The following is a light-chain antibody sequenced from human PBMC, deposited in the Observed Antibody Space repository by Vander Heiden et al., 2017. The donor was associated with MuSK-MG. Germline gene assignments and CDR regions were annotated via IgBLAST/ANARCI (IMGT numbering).Light chain of an antibody. Sequence: DIQMTQSPSALSASVGDRVTITCRASQSISTYLTWYHQKPGKAPKLLIYTASNLQSGVPSRFSGSGSGTDFTLTISRLQPDDFATYYCQQSHSMPFTFGGGTKVEIK. J-gene: IGKJ4*01. V-gene: IGKV1-39*01. CDR2: TAS. CDR1: QSISTY. CDR3: QQSHSMPFT.